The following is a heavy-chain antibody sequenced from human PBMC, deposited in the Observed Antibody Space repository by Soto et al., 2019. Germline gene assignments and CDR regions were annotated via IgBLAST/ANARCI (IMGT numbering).Heavy chain of an antibody. CDR1: GFTFSSYG. Sequence: GGSLRLSCAASGFTFSSYGMHWVRQAPGKGLEWVAVIWYDGSNKYYADSVKGRFTISRDNSKNTLYLQMNSLRAEDTAVYYCARDHEGGDYDFWSGPSYYYYGMDVWGQGTTVTVSS. CDR2: IWYDGSNK. V-gene: IGHV3-33*01. CDR3: ARDHEGGDYDFWSGPSYYYYGMDV. J-gene: IGHJ6*02. D-gene: IGHD3-3*01.